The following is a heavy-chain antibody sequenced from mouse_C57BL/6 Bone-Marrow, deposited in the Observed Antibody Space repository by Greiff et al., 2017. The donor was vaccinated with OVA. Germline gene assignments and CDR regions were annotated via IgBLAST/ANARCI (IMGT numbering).Heavy chain of an antibody. D-gene: IGHD4-1*01. Sequence: QVQLQQSGAELVRPGSSVKLSCKASGYTFTSYWMDWVKQRPGQGLEWIGNIYPSDSETHYNQQFKDKATLTVDKSSSTAYMQLSRLTSEDSAVYYCARAKELGLRYAMDYWGQGTSVTVSS. CDR2: IYPSDSET. CDR1: GYTFTSYW. CDR3: ARAKELGLRYAMDY. J-gene: IGHJ4*01. V-gene: IGHV1-61*01.